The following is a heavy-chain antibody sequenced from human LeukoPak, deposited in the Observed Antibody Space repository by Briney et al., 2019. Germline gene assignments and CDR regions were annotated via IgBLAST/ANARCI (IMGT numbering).Heavy chain of an antibody. CDR3: AKDLMWQWLAPLLDAFDI. Sequence: GGSLRLSCAASGFTFSSYGMHWVRQAPGKGLEWVAFIRYDGSNKYYADSVKGRFTISRDNSKNTLYLQMNSLRAEDTAVYYCAKDLMWQWLAPLLDAFDIWGQGTMVTVSS. J-gene: IGHJ3*02. D-gene: IGHD6-19*01. CDR1: GFTFSSYG. V-gene: IGHV3-30*02. CDR2: IRYDGSNK.